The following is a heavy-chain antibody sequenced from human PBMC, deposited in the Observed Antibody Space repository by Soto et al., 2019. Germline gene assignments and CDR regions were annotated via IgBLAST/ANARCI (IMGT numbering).Heavy chain of an antibody. Sequence: PGGSLRLSCAASGFTFSDHYMDWVRQAPGKGLEWVGRTRNKANSYTTEYAASVKGRFTISRDDSKNSLYLQMSSLKTEDTALYYCVSVSGSYYYDYWGQGTLVTVSS. V-gene: IGHV3-72*01. D-gene: IGHD3-10*01. CDR3: VSVSGSYYYDY. CDR1: GFTFSDHY. J-gene: IGHJ4*02. CDR2: TRNKANSYTT.